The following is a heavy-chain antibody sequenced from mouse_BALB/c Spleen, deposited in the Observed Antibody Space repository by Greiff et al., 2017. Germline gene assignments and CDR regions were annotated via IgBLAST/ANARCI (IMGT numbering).Heavy chain of an antibody. CDR3: ARHYYDYDGYAMDY. CDR1: GYTFTSYV. D-gene: IGHD2-4*01. V-gene: IGHV1-14*01. Sequence: QLQQSGPELVKPGASVKMSCKASGYTFTSYVMHWVKQKPGQGLEWIGYINPYNDGTKYNEKFKGKATLTSDKSSSTAYMELSSLTSEDSAVYYCARHYYDYDGYAMDYWGQGTSVTVSS. J-gene: IGHJ4*01. CDR2: INPYNDGT.